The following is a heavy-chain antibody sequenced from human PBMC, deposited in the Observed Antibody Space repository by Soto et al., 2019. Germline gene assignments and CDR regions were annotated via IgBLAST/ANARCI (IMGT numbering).Heavy chain of an antibody. J-gene: IGHJ4*02. D-gene: IGHD4-17*01. V-gene: IGHV3-11*01. CDR1: GFIFSDYY. CDR3: ARDFDADSRTDFDY. CDR2: ISGNGRII. Sequence: QVQLVESGGGLVKPGGSLRLSCATSGFIFSDYYMHWIRQAPGKGLEWISYISGNGRIIQYADSAKGRFTLSRDNDQNSLDLQMNSLRAEDTALYFCARDFDADSRTDFDYWGQGTLVTVSS.